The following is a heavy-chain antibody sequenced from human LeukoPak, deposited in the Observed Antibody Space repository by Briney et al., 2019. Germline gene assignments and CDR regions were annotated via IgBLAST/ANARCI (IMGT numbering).Heavy chain of an antibody. CDR3: ARVHYDILTGYSYFDY. D-gene: IGHD3-9*01. CDR1: GGSISSDY. Sequence: SETLSLTCSVSGGSISSDYWAWIRQPPGKGLEWIGDMYYTGSTNYNPSLKSRVTILLATSKNQFSLKLSSVTAADTAVYYCARVHYDILTGYSYFDYWGQGTLVTVSS. V-gene: IGHV4-59*01. J-gene: IGHJ4*02. CDR2: MYYTGST.